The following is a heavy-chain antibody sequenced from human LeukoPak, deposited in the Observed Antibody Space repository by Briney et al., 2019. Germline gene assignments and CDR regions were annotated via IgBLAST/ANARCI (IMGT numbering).Heavy chain of an antibody. CDR2: IHHSGST. Sequence: SETLSLTCAVSGASLSTYYWAWIRQPPGKGLEWIATIHHSGSTYYKPSLRSGVAISVDTSRNQFSLKLSSVTVADTAVYYCARLDYYASGFFEYWGRGTLVTVSS. CDR3: ARLDYYASGFFEY. V-gene: IGHV4-39*01. CDR1: GASLSTYY. D-gene: IGHD3-10*01. J-gene: IGHJ4*02.